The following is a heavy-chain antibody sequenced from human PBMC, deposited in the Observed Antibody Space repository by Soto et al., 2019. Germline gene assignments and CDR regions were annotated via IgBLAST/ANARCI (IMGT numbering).Heavy chain of an antibody. D-gene: IGHD3-22*01. CDR3: VTSLSGYYYNY. CDR2: ISKSGTTT. J-gene: IGHJ4*02. Sequence: PGGSLRLSCAASGFTLSTYEMMWVRQAPGKGLEWVSYISKSGTTTYYADSVRGRFTISRDNAKDSLDLQMNSLRAEDTAVYYCVTSLSGYYYNYWGQGTLVTVSS. V-gene: IGHV3-48*03. CDR1: GFTLSTYE.